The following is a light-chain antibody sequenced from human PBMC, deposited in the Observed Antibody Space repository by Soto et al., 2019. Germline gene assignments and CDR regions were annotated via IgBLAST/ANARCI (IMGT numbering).Light chain of an antibody. Sequence: EIVLTQSPGTLSLSPGERATLSCRASQSVSSNLAWYQQKRGQAPRLLMYGTSTRATGIPARFSGSGSGTEFTLTISSLQSEDFAVYYCQQYNNWPRTFGQGTKVDIK. V-gene: IGKV3-15*01. CDR3: QQYNNWPRT. CDR2: GTS. J-gene: IGKJ1*01. CDR1: QSVSSN.